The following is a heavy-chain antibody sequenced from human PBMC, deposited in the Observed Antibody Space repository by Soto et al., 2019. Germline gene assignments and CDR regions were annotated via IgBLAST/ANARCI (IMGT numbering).Heavy chain of an antibody. V-gene: IGHV3-21*01. D-gene: IGHD6-19*01. J-gene: IGHJ5*02. CDR2: ISSGSSYI. Sequence: GGSLRLSCAASGFTFSSYSMNWVRQAPGKGLEWVSSISSGSSYIYYADSVKGRFTISRDNAKNSLYLQMNSLRAEDTAVYYCARDLWAVAGTVNWFDPWGQGTLVTVSS. CDR1: GFTFSSYS. CDR3: ARDLWAVAGTVNWFDP.